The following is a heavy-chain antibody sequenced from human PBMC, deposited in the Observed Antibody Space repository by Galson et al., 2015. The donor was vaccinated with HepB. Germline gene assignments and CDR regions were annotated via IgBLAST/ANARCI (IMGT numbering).Heavy chain of an antibody. CDR3: AKVAILGATPHYFDY. CDR1: GFTFTRYT. V-gene: IGHV3-23*01. J-gene: IGHJ4*02. D-gene: IGHD3-16*01. CDR2: LSVNGDIS. Sequence: SLRLSCAASGFTFTRYTIGWVRQAPGKGLKWVSSLSVNGDISYYEDSVKGRFTISRDNSKKMVYLQMNGLRAEDTAVYYCAKVAILGATPHYFDYLGQGTLVTVSS.